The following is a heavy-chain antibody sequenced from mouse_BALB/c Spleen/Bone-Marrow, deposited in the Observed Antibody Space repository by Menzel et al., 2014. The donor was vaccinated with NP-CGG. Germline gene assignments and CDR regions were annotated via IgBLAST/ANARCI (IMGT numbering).Heavy chain of an antibody. Sequence: VQLKESGSELVKPGASVKISCKASGYAFTDYNMHWVKQSHGKSLEWIGYIYPYNGGTGYNQKFKSKATLTVDNSSSTAYMELRSLTSEDSAVYYCARESSAGYYFDYWGQGTTLTVSS. CDR1: GYAFTDYN. J-gene: IGHJ2*01. CDR3: ARESSAGYYFDY. V-gene: IGHV1S29*02. CDR2: IYPYNGGT. D-gene: IGHD3-2*02.